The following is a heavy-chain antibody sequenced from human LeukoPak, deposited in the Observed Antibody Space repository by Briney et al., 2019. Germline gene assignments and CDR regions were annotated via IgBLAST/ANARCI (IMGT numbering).Heavy chain of an antibody. D-gene: IGHD3-9*01. CDR1: GFTFSSYW. V-gene: IGHV3-7*01. J-gene: IGHJ6*03. CDR3: ARDPLTLYDYYTDV. Sequence: QAGGSLRLSCAASGFTFSSYWMSWVRQAPGKGLEWVANIKQDASEKYYGDSVKGRFTISRDNAKNSLYLQMNSLRAEDTAVYYCARDPLTLYDYYTDVWGKGTTVTVSS. CDR2: IKQDASEK.